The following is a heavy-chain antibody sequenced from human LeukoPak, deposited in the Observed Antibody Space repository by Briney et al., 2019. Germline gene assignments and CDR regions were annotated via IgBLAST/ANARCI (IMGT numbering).Heavy chain of an antibody. D-gene: IGHD6-13*01. CDR3: AREEGIAAFDP. V-gene: IGHV3-30*01. J-gene: IGHJ5*02. CDR1: GFTFSSYA. CDR2: ISYDGSNK. Sequence: GGSLRLSCAASGFTFSSYAMHWVRQAPGKGLEWVAVISYDGSNKYYADSVKGRFTIPRDNSKNTLYLQMNSLRAEDTAVYYCAREEGIAAFDPWGQGTLVTVSS.